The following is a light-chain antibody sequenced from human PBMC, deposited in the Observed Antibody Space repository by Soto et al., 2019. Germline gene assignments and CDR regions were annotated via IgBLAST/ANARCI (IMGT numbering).Light chain of an antibody. CDR3: QQRSNWPPLT. V-gene: IGKV3-11*01. CDR2: DTS. J-gene: IGKJ3*01. CDR1: PGVNSY. Sequence: EIGLKTSPAPLSFSPREKTNLSCRGRPGVNSYLAWYQQKPGPAPRLLIYDTSNRATCIPTRFSGSGSGTDFTLTISSLQPEDFAVYYCQQRSNWPPLTFGPGTKVDIK.